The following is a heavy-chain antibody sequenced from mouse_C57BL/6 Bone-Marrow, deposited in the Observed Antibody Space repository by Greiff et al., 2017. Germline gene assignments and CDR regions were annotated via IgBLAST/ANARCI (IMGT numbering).Heavy chain of an antibody. Sequence: VKLMESGAELARPGASVKLSCKASGYTFTSYGISWVKQRTGQGLEWIGEIYPRSGNTYYNEKFKGKATLTADKSSSTAYMELRSLTSEDSAVYFCASPITTVVATDYWGQGTTLTVSS. D-gene: IGHD1-1*01. CDR2: IYPRSGNT. V-gene: IGHV1-81*01. J-gene: IGHJ2*01. CDR1: GYTFTSYG. CDR3: ASPITTVVATDY.